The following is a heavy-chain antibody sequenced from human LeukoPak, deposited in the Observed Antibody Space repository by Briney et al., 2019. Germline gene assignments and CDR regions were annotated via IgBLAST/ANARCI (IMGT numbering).Heavy chain of an antibody. D-gene: IGHD3-10*01. CDR3: ASTSLMVRGVIAVWKY. J-gene: IGHJ4*02. V-gene: IGHV4-34*01. CDR2: INHSGST. CDR1: GGSFSGYY. Sequence: PSETLSLTCAVYGGSFSGYYWSWIRQPPGKGLEWIGEINHSGSTNYNPSLKSRVTISVDTSKNQFSLKLSSVTAADTAVYYCASTSLMVRGVIAVWKYWGQGTLVTVSS.